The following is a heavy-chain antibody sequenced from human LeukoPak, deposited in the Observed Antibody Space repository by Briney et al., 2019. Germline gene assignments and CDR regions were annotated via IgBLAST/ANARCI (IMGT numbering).Heavy chain of an antibody. J-gene: IGHJ6*03. CDR1: GGSISSYY. V-gene: IGHV4-4*07. CDR2: IYTSGST. CDR3: ARVAARSSSRDYYYYMDV. D-gene: IGHD6-13*01. Sequence: SETLSLTCTVSGGSISSYYWSWIRQPAGKGLEWIGRIYTSGSTNYNPSLKSRVTMSVDTSKNQFSLKLSSVTAADTAVYYCARVAARSSSRDYYYYMDVWGKGTTVTVSS.